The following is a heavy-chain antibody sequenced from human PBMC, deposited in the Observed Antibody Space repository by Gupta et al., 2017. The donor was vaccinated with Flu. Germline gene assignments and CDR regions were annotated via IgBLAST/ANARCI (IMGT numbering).Heavy chain of an antibody. Sequence: QVQLVQSGAEVKKPGASVKVSCKASGSTFTGYYIHWVRQAPGQGLEWLGRINPDSGGTNYAQKFQGRVTMTRDTSISTDYMELSRLRSDDTAVYYCARGRRSSWEFDYWGQGTLVTVSS. CDR3: ARGRRSSWEFDY. D-gene: IGHD6-6*01. CDR2: INPDSGGT. J-gene: IGHJ4*02. CDR1: GSTFTGYY. V-gene: IGHV1-2*06.